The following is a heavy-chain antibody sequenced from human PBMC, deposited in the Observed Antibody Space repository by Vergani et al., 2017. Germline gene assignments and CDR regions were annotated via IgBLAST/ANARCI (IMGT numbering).Heavy chain of an antibody. D-gene: IGHD2/OR15-2a*01. Sequence: QVQLHESGPGLVKPSQTLSLTCTVSGGSITSGSFYWSWIRQPAGKGLEWIGRIHSSGTTNYNPSLKSRVTLSVDTSKNQLSLRMTSVTAADTAVYYCAKDHSRLSYYFEYWGQGTLVTVSS. J-gene: IGHJ4*02. CDR3: AKDHSRLSYYFEY. CDR1: GGSITSGSFY. V-gene: IGHV4-61*02. CDR2: IHSSGTT.